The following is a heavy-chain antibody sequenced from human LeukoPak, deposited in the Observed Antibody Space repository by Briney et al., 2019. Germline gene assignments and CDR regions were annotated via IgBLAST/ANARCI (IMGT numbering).Heavy chain of an antibody. CDR1: GGSFSGYY. Sequence: SETLSLTCAVYGGSFSGYYWSWIRQPPGKGLEWIGEINHSGSTNYNPSLKSRVTISVDTSKNQFSLKLSSVTAADTAVYYCARSEYYYDSSGYEVYYFDYWGQGTLVTVSS. CDR2: INHSGST. D-gene: IGHD3-22*01. J-gene: IGHJ4*02. V-gene: IGHV4-34*01. CDR3: ARSEYYYDSSGYEVYYFDY.